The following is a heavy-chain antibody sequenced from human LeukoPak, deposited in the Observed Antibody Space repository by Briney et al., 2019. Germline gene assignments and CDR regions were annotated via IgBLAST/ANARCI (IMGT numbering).Heavy chain of an antibody. J-gene: IGHJ4*02. Sequence: GGSLRLSCAASGCTFSSYAMSWVGPAAGKGLEWVSAISDSGGSTYYADSVKARSTISRDNSKNALYLQMNSLRAEDTAVYYCAKEAPYYYDSSGYGYARRPVYYWGQGTLVTVSS. CDR3: AKEAPYYYDSSGYGYARRPVYY. D-gene: IGHD3-22*01. CDR2: ISDSGGST. V-gene: IGHV3-23*01. CDR1: GCTFSSYA.